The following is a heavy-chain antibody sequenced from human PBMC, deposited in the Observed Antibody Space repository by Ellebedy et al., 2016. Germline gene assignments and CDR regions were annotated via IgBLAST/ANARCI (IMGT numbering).Heavy chain of an antibody. CDR2: ISGSGGST. CDR1: GFTFSSYA. J-gene: IGHJ4*02. V-gene: IGHV3-23*01. D-gene: IGHD6-19*01. CDR3: AKGAGIAVAGYFDY. Sequence: GESLKISCAASGFTFSSYAMSWVRQAPGKGLEWVSAISGSGGSTYYADSVKGRFTISRDNSKNTLYLQMNSLKAEDTAVYYCAKGAGIAVAGYFDYWGQGTLVTVSS.